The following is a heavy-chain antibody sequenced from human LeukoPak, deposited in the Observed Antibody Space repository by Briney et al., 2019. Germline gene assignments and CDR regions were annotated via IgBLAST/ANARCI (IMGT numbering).Heavy chain of an antibody. D-gene: IGHD3-22*01. V-gene: IGHV3-21*01. CDR1: GFTFSSYS. CDR2: ISGSSSYI. Sequence: GGSLRLSCAASGFTFSSYSMNWVRQAPGKGLEWVSSISGSSSYIYYADSVKGRFTISRDNAKNSLYLQMNSLRAEDTAVYYCARVSTVRLSSGYLPYYGMDVWGQGTTVTVSS. J-gene: IGHJ6*02. CDR3: ARVSTVRLSSGYLPYYGMDV.